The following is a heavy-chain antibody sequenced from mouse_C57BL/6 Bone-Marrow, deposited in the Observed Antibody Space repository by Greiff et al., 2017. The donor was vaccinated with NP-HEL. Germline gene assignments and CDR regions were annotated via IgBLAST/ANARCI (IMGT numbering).Heavy chain of an antibody. CDR2: IDPSDSYT. CDR1: GYTFTSYW. Sequence: QVQLQQSGAELVMPGASVKLSCKASGYTFTSYWMHWVKQRPGQGLEWIGEIDPSDSYTNYNQKFKGKSTLTVDKSSSTAYMQLSSLTSEDSAVYYCASSHYYGSSLYAMDYWGQGTSVTVSS. CDR3: ASSHYYGSSLYAMDY. V-gene: IGHV1-69*01. J-gene: IGHJ4*01. D-gene: IGHD1-1*01.